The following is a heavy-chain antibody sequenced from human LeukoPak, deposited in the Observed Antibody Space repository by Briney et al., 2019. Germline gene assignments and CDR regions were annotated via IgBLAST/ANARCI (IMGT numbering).Heavy chain of an antibody. Sequence: GASVKVSCKASGGTFSSYTISWVRQAPGQGLEWMGRIIPILGIANYAQKLQGRVTMTTDTSTSTAYMELRSLRSDDTAVYYCARGAGYSSSWYPPGVDYWGQGTLVTVSS. D-gene: IGHD6-13*01. J-gene: IGHJ4*02. CDR1: GGTFSSYT. V-gene: IGHV1-69*02. CDR3: ARGAGYSSSWYPPGVDY. CDR2: IIPILGIA.